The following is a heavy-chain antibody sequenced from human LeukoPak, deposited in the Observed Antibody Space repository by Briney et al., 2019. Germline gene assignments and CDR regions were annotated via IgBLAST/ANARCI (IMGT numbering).Heavy chain of an antibody. V-gene: IGHV3-21*01. J-gene: IGHJ4*02. CDR1: GFTFSSYS. CDR2: ISSSSSYI. Sequence: GGSLRLSCAASGFTFSSYSMIWVRQAPGKGLEWVSSISSSSSYIYYADSVKGRFTISRDNAKNSLYLQMNSLRAEDTAVYYCARDVGGGDSGPADYWGQGTLVTVSS. CDR3: ARDVGGGDSGPADY. D-gene: IGHD2-21*02.